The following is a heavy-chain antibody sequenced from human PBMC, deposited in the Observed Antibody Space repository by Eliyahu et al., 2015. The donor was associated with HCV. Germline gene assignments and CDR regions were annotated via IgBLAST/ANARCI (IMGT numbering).Heavy chain of an antibody. D-gene: IGHD3-10*01. CDR3: ATEDYYDSGGLDY. Sequence: QVQLVESGGGLVKPGGSLRXSCAXSGFTFNAXYMXWIRQAPGKGXEWVSFISGSGGTISYADSVRGRFTISRDNAKNSLYLQMNSLTADDTAMYYCATEDYYDSGGLDYWGQGTLVTVSS. CDR1: GFTFNAXY. J-gene: IGHJ4*02. CDR2: ISGSGGTI. V-gene: IGHV3-11*01.